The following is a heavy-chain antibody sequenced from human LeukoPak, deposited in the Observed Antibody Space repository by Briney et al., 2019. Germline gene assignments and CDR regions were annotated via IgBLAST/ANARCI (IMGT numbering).Heavy chain of an antibody. CDR2: IGGSGIRT. CDR1: GFTFTTYG. D-gene: IGHD3-10*01. V-gene: IGHV3-23*01. Sequence: GGSLRLSCSASGFTFTTYGMNWVRQAPGKGLEWVSGIGGSGIRTYYADSVKGRFTISRDNSKNTLYLQMNSLRAEDTAVYYCAKDSNLGGLDYWGQGTLVTVSS. CDR3: AKDSNLGGLDY. J-gene: IGHJ4*02.